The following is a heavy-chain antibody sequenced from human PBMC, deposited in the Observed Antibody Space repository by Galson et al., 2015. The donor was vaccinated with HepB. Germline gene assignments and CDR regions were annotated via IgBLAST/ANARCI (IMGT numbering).Heavy chain of an antibody. J-gene: IGHJ4*02. CDR1: GFTFSSYS. D-gene: IGHD3-10*01. Sequence: SLRLSCAASGFTFSSYSMNWVRQAPGKGLEWVSSISSSSSYIYYADSVKGRFTISRDNAKNSLYLQMNSLRAEDTAVYYCARALAPFGDTACDYWGQGTLVTVSS. CDR3: ARALAPFGDTACDY. V-gene: IGHV3-21*01. CDR2: ISSSSSYI.